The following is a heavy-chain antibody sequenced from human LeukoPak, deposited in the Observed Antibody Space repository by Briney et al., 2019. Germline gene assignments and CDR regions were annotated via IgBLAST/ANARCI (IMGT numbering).Heavy chain of an antibody. Sequence: ASVKVSCKTSGYTFTSYYMHWVRQAPGQGLEWMGWVNPTSGGTNYAQKFQGRVTMTRDTSISAAYMELSRLRSDDTAVYYCARVYYYYDSSGILTLYFDYWGQGTLVTVSS. D-gene: IGHD3-22*01. CDR1: GYTFTSYY. CDR2: VNPTSGGT. CDR3: ARVYYYYDSSGILTLYFDY. V-gene: IGHV1-2*02. J-gene: IGHJ4*02.